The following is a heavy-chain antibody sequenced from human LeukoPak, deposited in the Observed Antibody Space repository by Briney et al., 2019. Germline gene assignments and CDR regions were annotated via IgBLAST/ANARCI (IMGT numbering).Heavy chain of an antibody. CDR1: GGSISSNNW. CDR2: IYHSGSP. J-gene: IGHJ4*02. D-gene: IGHD2-2*01. Sequence: SETLSLTCAVSGGSISSNNWWGWVRQPPGKGLEWIGEIYHSGSPNYNPSLKSRVTISVDKSRNHFSLNLSSVTAADTAVYYCARQPFYCSSTSCSPFDYWGQGTLVTVSS. V-gene: IGHV4-4*02. CDR3: ARQPFYCSSTSCSPFDY.